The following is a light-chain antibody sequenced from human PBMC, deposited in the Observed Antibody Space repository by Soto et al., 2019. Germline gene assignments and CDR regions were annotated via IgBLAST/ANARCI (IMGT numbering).Light chain of an antibody. Sequence: EIVMTQSPATLSLSPGERATLSCRASQSVSNSLAWHQQKPGQGPRLLIYGASTRATGIPARFSGSGSGTDLPLTISSLQSEDVEVYYCQQYGGSPRVTFGGGTKGAIK. V-gene: IGKV3-15*01. CDR1: QSVSNS. CDR3: QQYGGSPRVT. CDR2: GAS. J-gene: IGKJ4*01.